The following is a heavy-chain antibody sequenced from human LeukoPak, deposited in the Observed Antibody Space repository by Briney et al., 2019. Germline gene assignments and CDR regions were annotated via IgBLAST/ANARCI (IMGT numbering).Heavy chain of an antibody. J-gene: IGHJ4*02. V-gene: IGHV4-34*01. CDR3: ARHLVATTPGPLDY. D-gene: IGHD5-12*01. CDR2: INHSGST. Sequence: SETLSLTCAVYGGSFSGYYWSWIRQPPGKGLEWIGEINHSGSTNYNPSLKSRVTISVDTSKNQFSLKLSSVTAADTAVYYCARHLVATTPGPLDYWGQGTLVTVSS. CDR1: GGSFSGYY.